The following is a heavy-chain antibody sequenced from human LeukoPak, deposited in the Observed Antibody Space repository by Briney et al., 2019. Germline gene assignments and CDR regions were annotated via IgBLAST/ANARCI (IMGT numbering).Heavy chain of an antibody. CDR2: SYYSGST. Sequence: SETLSLTCAVSGCSFSSGGYYWSWIRQHPGKGLEWIGYSYYSGSTYYNPSLKSRVTISVDTSKNQFSLKLSSVTAADTAVYYCARGWSTGQIAAAGSDDAFDIWGQGTMVTVSS. CDR1: GCSFSSGGYY. J-gene: IGHJ3*02. D-gene: IGHD6-13*01. V-gene: IGHV4-31*11. CDR3: ARGWSTGQIAAAGSDDAFDI.